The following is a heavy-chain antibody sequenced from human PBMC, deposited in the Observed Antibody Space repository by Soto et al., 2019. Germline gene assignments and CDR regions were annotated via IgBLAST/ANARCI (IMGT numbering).Heavy chain of an antibody. CDR3: ARDLEPADYGANIDI. Sequence: KPGGSLRLSCAASGFTFSSYSMNWVRQAPGKGLEWVSSISSSSSHIYFADSVKGRFTISRDNAKNSLYLQMNSLRAEDTAVYFCARDLEPADYGANIDIWGQGTMVTVSS. V-gene: IGHV3-21*01. D-gene: IGHD4-17*01. CDR2: ISSSSSHI. CDR1: GFTFSSYS. J-gene: IGHJ3*02.